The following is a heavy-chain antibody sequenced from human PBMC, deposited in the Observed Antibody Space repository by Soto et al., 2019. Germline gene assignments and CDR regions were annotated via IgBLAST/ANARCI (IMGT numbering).Heavy chain of an antibody. V-gene: IGHV3-7*03. CDR3: AREEYDFWSGYRYYYGMGV. Sequence: RVRQDTGKGLEGVANIKQDGSEKYYVDSVKGRFTISRDNAKNSLYLQMNSLRAEDTAVYYCAREEYDFWSGYRYYYGMGVWGQGTTVTVSS. CDR2: IKQDGSEK. D-gene: IGHD3-3*01. J-gene: IGHJ6*02.